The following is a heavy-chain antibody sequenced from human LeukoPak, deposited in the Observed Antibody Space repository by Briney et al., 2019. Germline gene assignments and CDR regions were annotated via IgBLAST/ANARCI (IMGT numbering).Heavy chain of an antibody. V-gene: IGHV4-4*07. CDR1: GGSISSYY. J-gene: IGHJ4*02. D-gene: IGHD2-2*01. CDR2: IYTSGST. Sequence: ASETLSLTCTVSGGSISSYYWSWIRQPAGKGLEWIGRIYTSGSTNYNPSLKSRVTMSVDTSKNQFSLKLSSVTAADTAVYYCAREGYCSSTSCSFDYWGQGTLVTVSS. CDR3: AREGYCSSTSCSFDY.